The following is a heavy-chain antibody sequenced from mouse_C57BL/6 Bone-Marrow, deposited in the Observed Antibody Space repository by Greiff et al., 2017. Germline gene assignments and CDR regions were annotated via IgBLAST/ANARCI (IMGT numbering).Heavy chain of an antibody. CDR3: ARTPNYYGSSYWYFDV. V-gene: IGHV1-26*01. J-gene: IGHJ1*03. CDR2: INPNNGGT. Sequence: VQLQQSGPELVKPGASVKISCKASGYTFTDYYMNWVKQSHGKSLEWIGDINPNNGGTSYNQKFKGKATLTVDKSSSTAYMELRSLTSEDSAVYYWARTPNYYGSSYWYFDVWGTGTTVTVSS. D-gene: IGHD1-1*01. CDR1: GYTFTDYY.